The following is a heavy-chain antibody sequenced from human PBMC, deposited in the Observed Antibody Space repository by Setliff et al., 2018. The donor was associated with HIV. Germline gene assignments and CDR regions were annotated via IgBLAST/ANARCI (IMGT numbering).Heavy chain of an antibody. Sequence: PSETLSLTCSVSGGSISSSTHYWGWIRQPPGKGLEWIGNVYFSGDATYNPSLRSRVSISIQTSRSQFSLTLRSVTAADTATYYCARDLASSYFDFWGQGALVTVSS. V-gene: IGHV4-39*07. D-gene: IGHD3-16*01. CDR1: GGSISSSTHY. CDR2: VYFSGDA. J-gene: IGHJ4*02. CDR3: ARDLASSYFDF.